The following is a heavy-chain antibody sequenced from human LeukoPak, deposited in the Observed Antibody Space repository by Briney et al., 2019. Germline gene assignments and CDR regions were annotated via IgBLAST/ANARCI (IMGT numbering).Heavy chain of an antibody. CDR3: ARDGGSSGTGAYYMDV. CDR1: GFTFSSYA. D-gene: IGHD2-15*01. V-gene: IGHV3-64*01. CDR2: ISSNGGST. Sequence: GGSLRLSCAASGFTFSSYAMHWVRQAPGKGLEYVSAISSNGGSTYYANSVKGRFTISRDNSKNTLCLQMGSLRAEDTAVYYCARDGGSSGTGAYYMDVWGKGTTVTVSS. J-gene: IGHJ6*03.